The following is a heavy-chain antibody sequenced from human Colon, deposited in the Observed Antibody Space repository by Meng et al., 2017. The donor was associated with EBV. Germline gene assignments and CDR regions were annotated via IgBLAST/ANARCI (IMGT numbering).Heavy chain of an antibody. J-gene: IGHJ5*02. CDR2: IYYIGGT. Sequence: HVHLQEPGPGLVKPSETLSLTCTVSGDSVATGRYYWSWIRQPPGKGLEWIAYIYYIGGTNYNPSLKSRLTISLDTSKNQFSLSLRSVTAADTAVYYCARVSGRSFDPWGQGTLVTVSS. V-gene: IGHV4-61*01. D-gene: IGHD3-10*01. CDR3: ARVSGRSFDP. CDR1: GDSVATGRYY.